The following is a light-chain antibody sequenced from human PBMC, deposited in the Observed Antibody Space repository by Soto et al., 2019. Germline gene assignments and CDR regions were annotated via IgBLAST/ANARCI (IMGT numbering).Light chain of an antibody. Sequence: EIVMTQSPATLSVSPGERVTLSCRARQSVNSNLAWFQQKPGQGPRLLIYGAFTRATGIPDRFSGSGFGTEFTLTISSLQSEDFAIYSCQQYKGWPPAFGGGTKVEIK. CDR2: GAF. CDR1: QSVNSN. V-gene: IGKV3-15*01. J-gene: IGKJ4*01. CDR3: QQYKGWPPA.